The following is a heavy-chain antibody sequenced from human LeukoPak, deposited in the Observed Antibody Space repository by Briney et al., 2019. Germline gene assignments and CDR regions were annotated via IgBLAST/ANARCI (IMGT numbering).Heavy chain of an antibody. J-gene: IGHJ5*02. CDR3: AKGPFYGDSSGNWFDP. Sequence: GGSLRLSCAASGFTFSSYAMSWVRQAPGKGLEWVSGISWNSGSIGYADSVKGRFTISRDNAKNSLYLQMNSLRAEDTALYYCAKGPFYGDSSGNWFDPGGQGPLVTVPS. V-gene: IGHV3-9*01. CDR2: ISWNSGSI. D-gene: IGHD4-17*01. CDR1: GFTFSSYA.